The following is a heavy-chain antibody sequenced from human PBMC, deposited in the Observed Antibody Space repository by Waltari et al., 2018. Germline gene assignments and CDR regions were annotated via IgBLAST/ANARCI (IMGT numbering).Heavy chain of an antibody. CDR1: GYTFTGYY. Sequence: QVQLVQSGAEVKKPGASVKVSCKASGYTFTGYYMHWVRQAPGQGLEWMGWSNPNSGGTNYAQKFQGRVTMTSDTASSTAYMELSRLRSDDTAVYYCARAKGEDSSGYHFDYWGQGTLVTVSS. D-gene: IGHD3-22*01. CDR2: SNPNSGGT. J-gene: IGHJ4*02. V-gene: IGHV1-2*02. CDR3: ARAKGEDSSGYHFDY.